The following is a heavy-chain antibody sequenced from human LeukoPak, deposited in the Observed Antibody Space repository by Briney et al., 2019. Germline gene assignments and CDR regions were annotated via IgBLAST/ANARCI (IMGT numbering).Heavy chain of an antibody. CDR1: VGSISSHY. D-gene: IGHD6-19*01. Sequence: PSETLSLTCTVSVGSISSHYWSWIRQPPGKGREWIGYIYYSGSTNYNPSLKSRVTISVDTSKNQFSLELSSVTAADTAVYYCARFKGQYAFDIWGQGTMVTVSS. CDR2: IYYSGST. J-gene: IGHJ3*02. CDR3: ARFKGQYAFDI. V-gene: IGHV4-59*11.